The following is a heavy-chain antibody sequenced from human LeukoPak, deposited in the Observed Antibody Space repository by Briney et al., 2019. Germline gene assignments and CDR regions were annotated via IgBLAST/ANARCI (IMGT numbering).Heavy chain of an antibody. D-gene: IGHD5-18*01. CDR2: TNHSGST. Sequence: NPSETLSLTCAVYGGSFSGYYWSWIRQPPGKGPEWIGETNHSGSTNYNPSLKSRVTISVDTSKNQFSLKLSSVTAADTAVYYCARGKRYSYGYFDYWGQGTLVTVSS. V-gene: IGHV4-34*01. CDR1: GGSFSGYY. J-gene: IGHJ4*02. CDR3: ARGKRYSYGYFDY.